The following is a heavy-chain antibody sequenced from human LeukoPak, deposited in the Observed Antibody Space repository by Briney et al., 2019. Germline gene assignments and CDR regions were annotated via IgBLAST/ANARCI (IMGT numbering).Heavy chain of an antibody. CDR1: GYTFTGYY. J-gene: IGHJ5*02. CDR3: ARPSVDGIVLNWFDP. D-gene: IGHD6-19*01. CDR2: INPNSGGT. V-gene: IGHV1-2*02. Sequence: ASVKVSCKASGYTFTGYYMHGVRQAPGQGLEWMGWINPNSGGTNYAQKFQGRVTMNRDTSISTAYMELSRLRSDDTAVYYCARPSVDGIVLNWFDPWGEGTLVTVSS.